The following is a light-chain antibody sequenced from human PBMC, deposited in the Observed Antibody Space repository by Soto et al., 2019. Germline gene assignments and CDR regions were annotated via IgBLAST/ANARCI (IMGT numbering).Light chain of an antibody. V-gene: IGKV3-15*01. CDR1: QSVGGN. Sequence: EIVLPPSPGTLSFSPVARATLSGRASQSVGGNLAWYQQRPGQAPRLLIYGASTRATGIPARFSGSGSGTEFTLTISSLQSEDFAVYYCQQYNNWPPTFGQGTRLEIK. CDR2: GAS. J-gene: IGKJ5*01. CDR3: QQYNNWPPT.